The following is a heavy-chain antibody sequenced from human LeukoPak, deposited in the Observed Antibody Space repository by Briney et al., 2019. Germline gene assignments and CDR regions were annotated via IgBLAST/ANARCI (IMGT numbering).Heavy chain of an antibody. D-gene: IGHD2-21*02. CDR1: GYTFTGYY. CDR3: ARGGPYCGGDCYSILEDNWFDP. J-gene: IGHJ5*02. Sequence: ASVKVSCKASGYTFTGYYMHWVRQAPGQGLEWMGWINPNSGGTNYAQKFQGWVTMTRDTSISTAYMELGRLRSDDTAVYYCARGGPYCGGDCYSILEDNWFDPWGQGTLVTVSS. CDR2: INPNSGGT. V-gene: IGHV1-2*04.